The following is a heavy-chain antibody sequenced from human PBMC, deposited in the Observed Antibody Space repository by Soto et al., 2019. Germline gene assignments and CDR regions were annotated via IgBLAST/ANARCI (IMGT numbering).Heavy chain of an antibody. J-gene: IGHJ4*02. CDR1: GFTFSSYA. V-gene: IGHV3-23*01. D-gene: IGHD5-18*01. Sequence: QLGGSLRLSCAASGFTFSSYAMSWVRQAPGKGLEWVSAISGSGGSTYYADSVKGRFTISRDNSKNTLYLQMNSLRAEDTAVYYCAKDRTKIQLWFNRRPRHPFDYWGQGTLVTVSS. CDR3: AKDRTKIQLWFNRRPRHPFDY. CDR2: ISGSGGST.